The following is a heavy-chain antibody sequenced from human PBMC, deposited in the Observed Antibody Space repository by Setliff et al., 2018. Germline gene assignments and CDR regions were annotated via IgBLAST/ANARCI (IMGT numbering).Heavy chain of an antibody. CDR1: GFTFVNYW. CDR3: ASVIKEQWLVTHDAFDI. CDR2: VNSDGSST. V-gene: IGHV3-74*01. J-gene: IGHJ3*02. D-gene: IGHD6-19*01. Sequence: GGSLRLSCAASGFTFVNYWMHWVRQAPGKGLVWVSRVNSDGSSTIYADSVKGRFTISRDNSKNSLYLQMNSLRAEDTAVYYCASVIKEQWLVTHDAFDIWGQGTMVTVSS.